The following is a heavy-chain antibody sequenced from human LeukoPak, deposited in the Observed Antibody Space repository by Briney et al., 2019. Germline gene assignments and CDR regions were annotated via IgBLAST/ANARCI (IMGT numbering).Heavy chain of an antibody. CDR2: IYSGGST. D-gene: IGHD2-15*01. CDR1: GFTVSSNY. Sequence: PGGSLRLSCAAPGFTVSSNYMSWVRQAPGKGLEWVSVIYSGGSTYYADSVKGRLTISRDNSKNTLYLQMNSLRAEDTAVYYCARDYCSGGSCFTDYWGQGTLVTVSS. J-gene: IGHJ4*02. V-gene: IGHV3-53*01. CDR3: ARDYCSGGSCFTDY.